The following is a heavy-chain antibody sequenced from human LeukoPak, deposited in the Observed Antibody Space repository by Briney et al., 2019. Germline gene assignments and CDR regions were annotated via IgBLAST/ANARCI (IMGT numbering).Heavy chain of an antibody. CDR2: IIPILGIA. J-gene: IGHJ4*02. D-gene: IGHD5-24*01. CDR3: ARDKMATIPDY. CDR1: GGTFSSYA. V-gene: IGHV1-69*10. Sequence: GASVKVSCKASGGTFSSYAIGWVRQAPGQGLEWMGGIIPILGIANYAQKFQGRVTITADKSTSTAYMELGSLRSEDTAVYYCARDKMATIPDYWGQGTLVTVSS.